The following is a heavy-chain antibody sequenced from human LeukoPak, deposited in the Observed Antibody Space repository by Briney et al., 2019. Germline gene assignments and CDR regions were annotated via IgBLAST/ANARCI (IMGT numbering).Heavy chain of an antibody. CDR2: IIPIFGTA. D-gene: IGHD2-8*01. CDR3: ARATKHPHGLVYHAPYYMDV. CDR1: GGTFSSYA. J-gene: IGHJ6*03. Sequence: AASVKVSCKASGGTFSSYAISWVRQAPGQGLEWMGGIIPIFGTANYAQKFQGRVTITADESTSTAYMELSSLRSEDTAVYYCARATKHPHGLVYHAPYYMDVWGKGTTVTVSS. V-gene: IGHV1-69*13.